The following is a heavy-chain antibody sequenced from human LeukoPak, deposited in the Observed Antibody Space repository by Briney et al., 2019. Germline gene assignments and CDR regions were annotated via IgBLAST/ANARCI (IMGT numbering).Heavy chain of an antibody. D-gene: IGHD1-26*01. Sequence: SETLSLTCTVSGGSISSYYWSWIRQPPGKGLEWIGYIYYSGNTNYNPSLKSRVTISVDTSKNQFSLKLNSVAAADTAVYYCARADPISGTYSPFDYWGQGTLVTVSS. CDR3: ARADPISGTYSPFDY. V-gene: IGHV4-59*01. CDR2: IYYSGNT. J-gene: IGHJ4*02. CDR1: GGSISSYY.